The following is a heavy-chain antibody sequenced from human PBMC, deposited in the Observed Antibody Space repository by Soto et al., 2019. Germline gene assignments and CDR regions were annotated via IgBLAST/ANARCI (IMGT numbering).Heavy chain of an antibody. D-gene: IGHD2-2*01. J-gene: IGHJ4*02. CDR2: IYYSGST. Sequence: SETLSLTCSVSGGSIIRGGYYWIWIRQHPGKGLEWIGYIYYSGSTYYNPSLKSRVTISVDTSKNQFSLKLSSVTAADTAVYYCARGSVYCSSTSCPVDYWGQGTLVTVSS. V-gene: IGHV4-31*03. CDR1: GGSIIRGGYY. CDR3: ARGSVYCSSTSCPVDY.